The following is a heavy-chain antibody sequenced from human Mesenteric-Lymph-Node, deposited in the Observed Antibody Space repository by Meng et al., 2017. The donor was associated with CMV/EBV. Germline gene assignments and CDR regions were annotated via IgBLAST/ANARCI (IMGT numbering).Heavy chain of an antibody. V-gene: IGHV3-30*14. CDR1: GFTFSSYA. D-gene: IGHD3-16*02. J-gene: IGHJ5*02. CDR3: ARGYTLDDP. Sequence: GESLKISCAASGFTFSSYAMHWVRQAPGKGLEWVAVISYDGSNKYYADSVKGRFTISRDNSKNTLYLQMNSLRAEDTAVYYCARGYTLDDPWGQGTLVTVSS. CDR2: ISYDGSNK.